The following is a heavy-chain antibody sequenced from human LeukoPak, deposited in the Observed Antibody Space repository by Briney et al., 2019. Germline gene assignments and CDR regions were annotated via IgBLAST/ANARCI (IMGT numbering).Heavy chain of an antibody. J-gene: IGHJ4*02. Sequence: GGSLRLSCTASGVTLSNYAMHWVRRPPGRGLEWVAVISFDGTNKYYGDSVEGRFSVSRDNSKNTLYLQMGSLRPDDTAIYYCATDYGDYEPIDYWGQGTLVTVSS. CDR3: ATDYGDYEPIDY. V-gene: IGHV3-30*04. CDR1: GVTLSNYA. D-gene: IGHD4-17*01. CDR2: ISFDGTNK.